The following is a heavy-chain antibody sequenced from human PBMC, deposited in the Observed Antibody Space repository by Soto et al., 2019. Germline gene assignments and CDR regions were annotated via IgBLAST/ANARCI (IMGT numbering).Heavy chain of an antibody. Sequence: HSLQLSCAASGYTVTDFWIRWVRQLPGKGLEWMGRIDPSDSFTNYSPSFQGHVTISTAADTAVYYCARASPTMIVVRDPVDYFDYWGQGTLVTVSS. CDR3: YFDY. D-gene: IGHD3-22*01. V-gene: IGHV5-10-1*01. J-gene: IGHJ4*02. CDR2: IDPSDSFT. CDR1: GYTVTDFW.